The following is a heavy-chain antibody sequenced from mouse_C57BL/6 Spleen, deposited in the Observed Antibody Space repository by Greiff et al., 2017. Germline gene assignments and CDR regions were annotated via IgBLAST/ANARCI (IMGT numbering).Heavy chain of an antibody. CDR1: GYTFTSYW. V-gene: IGHV1-64*01. J-gene: IGHJ2*01. CDR2: IHPNSGST. Sequence: QVQLQQPGAELVKPGASVKLSCKASGYTFTSYWMHWVKQRPGQGLEWIGMIHPNSGSTNYNEKFKSKATLTVDKSSSTAYMQLSSLTSEDSAVYYCAREDDGSSRPYYFDYWGQGTTLTVSS. D-gene: IGHD1-1*01. CDR3: AREDDGSSRPYYFDY.